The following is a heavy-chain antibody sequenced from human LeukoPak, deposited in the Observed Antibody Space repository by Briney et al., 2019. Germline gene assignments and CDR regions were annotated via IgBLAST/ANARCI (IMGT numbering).Heavy chain of an antibody. Sequence: SETLSLTCTVSGGSISSSSYYWGWIRQPPGQGLEWIGSIYYSGSTYYNPSLKSRVTISVDTSKNQFSLKLSSVTAADTAVYYCARHRGYSGYDLEYFDYWGQGTLVTVS. CDR2: IYYSGST. V-gene: IGHV4-39*01. J-gene: IGHJ4*02. CDR1: GGSISSSSYY. D-gene: IGHD5-12*01. CDR3: ARHRGYSGYDLEYFDY.